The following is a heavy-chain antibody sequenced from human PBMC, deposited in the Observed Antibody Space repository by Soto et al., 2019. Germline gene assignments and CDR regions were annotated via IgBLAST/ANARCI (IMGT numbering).Heavy chain of an antibody. CDR3: ESVGTQTDY. J-gene: IGHJ4*01. CDR2: ISAYNGNT. V-gene: IGHV1-18*03. D-gene: IGHD1-26*01. Sequence: QVQLVQSGAEVKKPGASVKVSCKASGYTFTNFGISWVRQAPGQGLEWMGWISAYNGNTSYAQNFQGRVTMTTETSTSSTDVELWGLVSEDMALYSCESVGTQTDYWGHGTLVTVSS. CDR1: GYTFTNFG.